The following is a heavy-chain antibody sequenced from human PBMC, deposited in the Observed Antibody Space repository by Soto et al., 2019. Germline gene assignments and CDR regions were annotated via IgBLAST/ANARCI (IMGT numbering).Heavy chain of an antibody. V-gene: IGHV4-59*01. CDR3: ARILVDTYIIYGYDP. J-gene: IGHJ5*02. D-gene: IGHD5-18*01. CDR2: IYYSGST. Sequence: WTWIRQPPGNGLEWIGHIYYSGSTNYNPSLKSRVTLSVDTSTNQFPLKLSSLTAANTAVYYLARILVDTYIIYGYDPSGQGTLFTVSS.